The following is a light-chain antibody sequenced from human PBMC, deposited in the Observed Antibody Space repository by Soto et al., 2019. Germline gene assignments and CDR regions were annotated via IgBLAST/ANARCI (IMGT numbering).Light chain of an antibody. V-gene: IGKV3-20*01. CDR2: DVS. J-gene: IGKJ1*01. CDR3: QQYGISPT. CDR1: HSVSSNY. Sequence: EIVLTQSPGTLSLSPGERATLSCRSSHSVSSNYLAWYKQKPVQAPRLLIYDVSSRATGIPDRFSCSGSGTAFTLTIGRLEPVDFAVYYGQQYGISPTFGQGTKVEIK.